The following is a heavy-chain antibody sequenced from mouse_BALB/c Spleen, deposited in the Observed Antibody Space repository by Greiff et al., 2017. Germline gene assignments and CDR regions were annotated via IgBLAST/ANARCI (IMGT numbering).Heavy chain of an antibody. CDR2: IYPSDSYT. CDR3: TREGELGRDD. V-gene: IGHV1-69*02. Sequence: QVQLQQPGAELVRPGASVKLSCKASGYTFTSYWINWVKQRPGQGLEWIGNIYPSDSYTNYNQKFKDKATLTVDKSSSTAYMQLSSPTSEDSAVYYCTREGELGRDDWGQGTTLTVSS. D-gene: IGHD4-1*01. J-gene: IGHJ2*01. CDR1: GYTFTSYW.